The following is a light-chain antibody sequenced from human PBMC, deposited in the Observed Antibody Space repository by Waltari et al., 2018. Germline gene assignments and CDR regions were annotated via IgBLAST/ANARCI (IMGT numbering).Light chain of an antibody. J-gene: IGKJ2*01. CDR3: QQYYSTPNT. V-gene: IGKV4-1*01. Sequence: DIVVTQSPDSLAVSLGERATMNCKSSQSLLHTNNKTYLAWYQLRPGQPPKLLIYWASTRESGVPGRFSGSGSGTDFTLTISGLQAEDVAVYYCQQYYSTPNTFGQGTKLEIK. CDR2: WAS. CDR1: QSLLHTNNKTY.